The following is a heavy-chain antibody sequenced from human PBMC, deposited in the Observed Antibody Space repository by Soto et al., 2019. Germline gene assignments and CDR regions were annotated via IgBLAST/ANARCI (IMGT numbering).Heavy chain of an antibody. CDR3: AREPRITIFGVVIGYGMDV. J-gene: IGHJ6*02. Sequence: VASVKVSCKASGGTFSSYAISWVRQAPGQGLEWMGGIIPIFGTANYAQKFQGRVTITADESTSTAYMELSSLRSEDTAVYYCAREPRITIFGVVIGYGMDVWGQGTTVTVSS. V-gene: IGHV1-69*13. D-gene: IGHD3-3*01. CDR2: IIPIFGTA. CDR1: GGTFSSYA.